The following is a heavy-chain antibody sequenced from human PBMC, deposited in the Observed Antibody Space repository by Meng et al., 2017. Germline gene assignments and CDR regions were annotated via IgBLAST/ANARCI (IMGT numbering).Heavy chain of an antibody. CDR1: GYTLTGYY. J-gene: IGHJ2*01. CDR2: INPNSGGT. V-gene: IGHV1-2*06. Sequence: QVDLVQSGAEVNKPGASVKVSCKASGYTLTGYYMHWVRQAPGQGLEWMGRINPNSGGTNYAQKLQGRVTMTTDTSTSTAYMELRSLRSDDTAVYYCARSHFGGMGNWYFDLWGRGTLVTVSS. D-gene: IGHD3-16*01. CDR3: ARSHFGGMGNWYFDL.